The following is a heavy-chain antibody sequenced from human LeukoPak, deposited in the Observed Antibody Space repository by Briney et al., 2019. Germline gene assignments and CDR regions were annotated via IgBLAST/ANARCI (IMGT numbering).Heavy chain of an antibody. J-gene: IGHJ4*02. D-gene: IGHD4-23*01. CDR2: INGRGGST. V-gene: IGHV3-23*01. Sequence: PGGSLRLSCAASGFTFSNSAMNWVRQAPGKGLEWVSAINGRGGSTYYADSVKGRFTISRDNSKNTLYLQMNSLRAEDTAVYYCAKGAILTTVAYFDYWGQGTLVTVSS. CDR3: AKGAILTTVAYFDY. CDR1: GFTFSNSA.